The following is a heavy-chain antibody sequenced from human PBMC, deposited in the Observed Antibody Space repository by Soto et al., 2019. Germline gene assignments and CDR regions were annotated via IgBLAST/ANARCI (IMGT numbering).Heavy chain of an antibody. CDR2: ISWDGETT. CDR1: GCTFDDHN. V-gene: IGHV3-43*01. Sequence: EVHLVESGGVVVQPGGSLRLSCAASGCTFDDHNMHWVRQASGKGLEWVSLISWDGETTYYADSVKGRFTISRDNTKNSLYLQMNARTTEDTSFYYCASSQGDYWGQGTLVTVAS. J-gene: IGHJ4*02. CDR3: ASSQGDY.